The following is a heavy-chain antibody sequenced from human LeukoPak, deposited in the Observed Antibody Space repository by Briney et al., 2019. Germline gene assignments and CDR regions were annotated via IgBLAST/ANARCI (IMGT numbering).Heavy chain of an antibody. V-gene: IGHV1-69-2*01. CDR1: GYTFTVYY. J-gene: IGHJ6*03. D-gene: IGHD3-3*01. Sequence: ATVKISCKVSGYTFTVYYMHWVQQAPGKGLGWMGLVDPEDGETIYAEKFQGRVTITADTSTDTAYMELSSLRSEDTAVYYCATLRFLEWFSYYYYMDVWGKGTTVTVSS. CDR2: VDPEDGET. CDR3: ATLRFLEWFSYYYYMDV.